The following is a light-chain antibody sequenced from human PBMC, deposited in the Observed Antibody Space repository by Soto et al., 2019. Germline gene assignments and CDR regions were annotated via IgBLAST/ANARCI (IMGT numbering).Light chain of an antibody. CDR1: QDISNY. V-gene: IGKV1-33*01. CDR2: DAS. Sequence: DIQMTQSPSSLSASVGDRVTITCRASQDISNYLNWYQQRPEKAPKLLIYDASNLERGVPSRFSGTRSGNHFTFAITSLQPEDVATYYCQQSDSLPITFGQGTRLEI. J-gene: IGKJ5*01. CDR3: QQSDSLPIT.